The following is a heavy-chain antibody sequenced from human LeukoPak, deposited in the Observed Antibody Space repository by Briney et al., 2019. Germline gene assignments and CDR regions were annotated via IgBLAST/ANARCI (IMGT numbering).Heavy chain of an antibody. Sequence: GGSLRLSCAASGFTFSSYAMHWVRQAPGKGLEWVAVISYDGSNKYYADSVKGRFTISRDNSKNTLYLQMNSLRAEDTAVYYCARVAHNSGYDKLGIELHFDYWGQGTLVTVSS. CDR1: GFTFSSYA. D-gene: IGHD5-12*01. V-gene: IGHV3-30-3*01. J-gene: IGHJ4*02. CDR2: ISYDGSNK. CDR3: ARVAHNSGYDKLGIELHFDY.